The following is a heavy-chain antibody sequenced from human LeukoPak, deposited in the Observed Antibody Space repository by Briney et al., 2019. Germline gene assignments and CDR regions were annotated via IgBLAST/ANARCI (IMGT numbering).Heavy chain of an antibody. CDR3: ARVGYSSSWGFDY. J-gene: IGHJ4*02. CDR2: IYHSGST. Sequence: SETLSLTCTVSGGSISSYYWSWIRQPPGKGLEWIGYIYHSGSTYYNPSLKSRVTISVDRSKNQFSLKLSSVTAADTAVYYCARVGYSSSWGFDYWGQGTRVTVSS. V-gene: IGHV4-59*12. D-gene: IGHD6-13*01. CDR1: GGSISSYY.